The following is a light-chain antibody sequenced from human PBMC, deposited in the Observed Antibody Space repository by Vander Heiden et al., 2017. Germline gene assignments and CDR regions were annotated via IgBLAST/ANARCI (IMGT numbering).Light chain of an antibody. J-gene: IGLJ1*01. CDR3: SSYTSITTLV. CDR1: SSDVGLYNY. V-gene: IGLV2-14*03. CDR2: DVS. Sequence: QSALPQPASMSGSPGQSITISSTGTSSDVGLYNYVSWYQQLPGKAPKVLIHDVSTRPSGVSHRFSGSKSGNTASLTISGLQTEDEAHYYCSSYTSITTLVFGTGTKVTVL.